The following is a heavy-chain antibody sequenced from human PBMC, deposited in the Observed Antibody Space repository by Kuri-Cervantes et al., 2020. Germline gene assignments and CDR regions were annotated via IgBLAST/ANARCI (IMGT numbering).Heavy chain of an antibody. D-gene: IGHD5/OR15-5a*01. CDR2: IRSKAYGGTI. V-gene: IGHV3-49*03. CDR1: GFTFGDYA. J-gene: IGHJ5*02. Sequence: GGSLRLCCTASGFTFGDYAMSWFRQAPGKGLEWVGFIRSKAYGGTIEYAASVEGRFTISRDDSKSIAYLQMNSLKTEDTAVYYCTSLSADIVSRAWFDPWGQGTLVTVSS. CDR3: TSLSADIVSRAWFDP.